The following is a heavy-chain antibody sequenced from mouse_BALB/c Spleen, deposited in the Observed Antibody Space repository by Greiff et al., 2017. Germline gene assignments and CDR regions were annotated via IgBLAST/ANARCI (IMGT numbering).Heavy chain of an antibody. CDR2: INPYNGDT. Sequence: DVQLQESGPELVKPGASVKISCKASGYSFTGYFMNWVMQSHGKSLEWIGRINPYNGDTFYNQKFKGKATLTVDKSSSTAHMELRSLASEDSAVYYCARREITYWYFDVWGAGTTVTVSS. CDR3: ARREITYWYFDV. D-gene: IGHD2-4*01. CDR1: GYSFTGYF. J-gene: IGHJ1*01. V-gene: IGHV1-20*02.